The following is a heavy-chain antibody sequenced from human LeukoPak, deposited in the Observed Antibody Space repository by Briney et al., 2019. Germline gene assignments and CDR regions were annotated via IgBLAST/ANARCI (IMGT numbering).Heavy chain of an antibody. CDR1: GITLSNYG. CDR3: AERGVVIRVILVGFHKEAYYFDS. D-gene: IGHD3-22*01. CDR2: ISDSGGRT. J-gene: IGHJ4*02. Sequence: PGGSLRLSCAVSGITLSNYGMSWVRQAPGKGLEWVAGISDSGGRTNYADSVKGRFAISRDNPGNTLYLQMNSLRAEDTAVYFCAERGVVIRVILVGFHKEAYYFDSWGQGALVTVSS. V-gene: IGHV3-23*01.